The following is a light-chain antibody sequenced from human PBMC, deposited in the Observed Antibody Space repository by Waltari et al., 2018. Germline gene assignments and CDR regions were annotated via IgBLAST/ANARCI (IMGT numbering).Light chain of an antibody. CDR1: QSVNTY. CDR3: QQRSQWPPVT. J-gene: IGKJ3*01. V-gene: IGKV3-11*01. Sequence: ELRFTQSPATLSFSPGERATLPCRASQSVNTYLAWYQQKPGQGPRLLIYDASNRATGSPARFSGSGSGTDFTLTISSLEPEDFAIYYCQQRSQWPPVTFGPGTKVNIK. CDR2: DAS.